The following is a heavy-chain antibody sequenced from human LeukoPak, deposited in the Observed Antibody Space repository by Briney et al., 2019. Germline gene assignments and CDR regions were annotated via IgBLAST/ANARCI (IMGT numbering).Heavy chain of an antibody. Sequence: PGGSLRLSCAAAGFTFSGSAMHWVRQASGKGLEWVGRIGSKANNYATAYAASVKGRVTISRDDSKNTAYLQMNSLKTEDTAVYYCTRPTRGVVPAALGGYYYYMDVWGKGTTVTVSS. V-gene: IGHV3-73*01. CDR2: IGSKANNYAT. J-gene: IGHJ6*03. CDR1: GFTFSGSA. D-gene: IGHD2-2*01. CDR3: TRPTRGVVPAALGGYYYYMDV.